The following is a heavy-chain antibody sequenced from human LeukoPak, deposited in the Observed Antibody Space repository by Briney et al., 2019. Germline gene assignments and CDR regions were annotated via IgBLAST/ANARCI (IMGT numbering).Heavy chain of an antibody. D-gene: IGHD3-10*02. J-gene: IGHJ6*04. V-gene: IGHV3-48*03. CDR1: GFTFSSYE. CDR2: VSSSGSTI. CDR3: AELGITMIGGV. Sequence: PGGSLRLSCAASGFTFSSYEMNWVRQAPGKGLEWVSYVSSSGSTIYYADSVKGRFTISRDNAKNSLYLQMNSLRAEDTAVYYCAELGITMIGGVWGKGTTVSISS.